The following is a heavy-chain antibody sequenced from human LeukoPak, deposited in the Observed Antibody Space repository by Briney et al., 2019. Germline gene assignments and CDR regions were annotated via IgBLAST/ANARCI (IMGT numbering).Heavy chain of an antibody. J-gene: IGHJ4*02. V-gene: IGHV5-51*01. CDR3: ARHSWDFWNGHTYFFDY. CDR1: GYYFTRYW. D-gene: IGHD3-3*01. Sequence: GESLKISCKVSGYYFTRYWIGWVRQVPGKGLEWMGIINTGDSDTKYSPAFQGQVTISADKSVDTVHLQWSGLKASDTAMYYCARHSWDFWNGHTYFFDYWGQGTLVTVSS. CDR2: INTGDSDT.